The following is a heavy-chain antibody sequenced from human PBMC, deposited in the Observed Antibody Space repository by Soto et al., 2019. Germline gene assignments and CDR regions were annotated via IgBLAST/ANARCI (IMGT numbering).Heavy chain of an antibody. CDR3: TTGISHCSGGSCYSGTD. Sequence: EVQLVESGGGLVKPGGSLRLSCAASGFTFSNAWMSWVRQAPGKGLEWVGRIKSKTDGGTTDYAAPVKGRFTISRDDSKNTLYLQMNSLKTEDTAVYYCTTGISHCSGGSCYSGTDWGQGTLVTVSS. V-gene: IGHV3-15*01. CDR2: IKSKTDGGTT. D-gene: IGHD2-15*01. J-gene: IGHJ4*02. CDR1: GFTFSNAW.